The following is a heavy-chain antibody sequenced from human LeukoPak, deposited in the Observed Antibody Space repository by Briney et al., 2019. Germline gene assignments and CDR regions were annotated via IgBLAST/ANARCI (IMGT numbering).Heavy chain of an antibody. Sequence: GGSLRLSCVGSGFMFSRSDVNWVRQAPGKGLEWISYISSSSTSTSYSASVRGRFTISRDNAQVSLQMTSLRADDTAVNYCATDPWFPARDGSDYWGQGTLVTVSS. CDR2: ISSSSTST. D-gene: IGHD3-10*01. CDR3: ATDPWFPARDGSDY. CDR1: GFMFSRSD. J-gene: IGHJ4*02. V-gene: IGHV3-48*03.